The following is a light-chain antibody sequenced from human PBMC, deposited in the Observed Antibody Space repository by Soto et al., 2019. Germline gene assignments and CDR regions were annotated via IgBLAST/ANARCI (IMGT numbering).Light chain of an antibody. Sequence: DIQMTQSPSSLSASVGDRVTIACRASQSIAGFLNWYQQKPGKAPDLLIYATSSLHIGVTPGFSGSGSGADFNLTISPLQPEDSATYFCQQTFNNPTFGPGT. V-gene: IGKV1-39*01. CDR1: QSIAGF. CDR2: ATS. J-gene: IGKJ3*01. CDR3: QQTFNNPT.